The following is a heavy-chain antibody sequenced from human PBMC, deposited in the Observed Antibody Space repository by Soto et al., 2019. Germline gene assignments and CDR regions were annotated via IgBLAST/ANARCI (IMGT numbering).Heavy chain of an antibody. V-gene: IGHV4-30-4*01. D-gene: IGHD3-10*01. CDR2: IHNSGST. J-gene: IGHJ3*02. Sequence: QEQLQESGPGLVKPSQTLSLTCTVSGGSMNSHDYYWSWIRQPPGKGLEWIGYIHNSGSTYYNPSLKSRLTISSDTSKNQFSLRLNSGTAADTAMYYCARGEVRGPFDIWGQGTMVTVAS. CDR1: GGSMNSHDYY. CDR3: ARGEVRGPFDI.